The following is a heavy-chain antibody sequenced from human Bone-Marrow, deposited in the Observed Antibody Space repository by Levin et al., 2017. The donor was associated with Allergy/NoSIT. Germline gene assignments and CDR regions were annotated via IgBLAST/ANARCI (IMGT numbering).Heavy chain of an antibody. J-gene: IGHJ3*02. Sequence: GESLKISCKASGYTFTSYDINWVRQATGQGLEWMGWMNPNSGNTGYAQKFQGRVTMTRNTSISTAYMELSSLRSEDTAVYYCARGVVVAATSDAFDIWGQGTMVTVSS. D-gene: IGHD2-15*01. CDR3: ARGVVVAATSDAFDI. CDR1: GYTFTSYD. V-gene: IGHV1-8*01. CDR2: MNPNSGNT.